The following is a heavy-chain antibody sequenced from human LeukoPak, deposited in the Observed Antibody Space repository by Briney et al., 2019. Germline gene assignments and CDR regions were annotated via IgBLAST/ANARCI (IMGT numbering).Heavy chain of an antibody. D-gene: IGHD3-9*01. Sequence: ASVKVSCKASGYTFTGYYMHWVRQAPGQGLEWMGWINPNSGGTNYAQKFQGRVTMTRDTSISTAYMELSRLRSDDTAVYYCARDSSSLRYFDWLSIDYWGQGTLVTVSS. CDR3: ARDSSSLRYFDWLSIDY. V-gene: IGHV1-2*02. CDR2: INPNSGGT. CDR1: GYTFTGYY. J-gene: IGHJ4*02.